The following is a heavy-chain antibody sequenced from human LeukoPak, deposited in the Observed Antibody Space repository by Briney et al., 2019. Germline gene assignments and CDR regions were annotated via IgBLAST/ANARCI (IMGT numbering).Heavy chain of an antibody. CDR2: ISHSGST. Sequence: SETLSLTCAVYGGPYSGYFWSYIRQPPGKGLEWLGEISHSGSTNYSPSLKSRVTISVDTSKNQFSLKLSSVTAADTAVYYCARGRSNYYGMDVWGQGTTVTVSS. D-gene: IGHD1-26*01. CDR1: GGPYSGYF. CDR3: ARGRSNYYGMDV. V-gene: IGHV4-34*01. J-gene: IGHJ6*02.